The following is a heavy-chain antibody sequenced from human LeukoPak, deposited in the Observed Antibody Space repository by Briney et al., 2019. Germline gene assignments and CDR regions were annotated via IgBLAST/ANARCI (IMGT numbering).Heavy chain of an antibody. CDR2: ISSSGSTI. D-gene: IGHD6-13*01. Sequence: GGSLRLSCAASGFTFSSYEMNWVRQAPGKGLEWVSYISSSGSTIYYADSVKGRFTISRDNAKNSLYLQMNSPRAEDTAVYYCARDRAAAGYDYWGQGTLVTVSS. J-gene: IGHJ4*02. CDR3: ARDRAAAGYDY. V-gene: IGHV3-48*03. CDR1: GFTFSSYE.